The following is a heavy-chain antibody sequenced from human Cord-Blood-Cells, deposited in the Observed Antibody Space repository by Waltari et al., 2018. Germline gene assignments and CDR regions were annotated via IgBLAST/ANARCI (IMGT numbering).Heavy chain of an antibody. CDR3: ARDAIAARVLRAFDI. Sequence: QVQLVQSGAEVKKPGSSVKVSCKASGGTFSSYAFSWVRQAPGQGLEWMGRIIPILGIANYAQKFQGRVKITSDKSTSTAYMELSSLRSEDTAVYYCARDAIAARVLRAFDIWGQGTMVTVSS. CDR1: GGTFSSYA. D-gene: IGHD6-6*01. CDR2: IIPILGIA. V-gene: IGHV1-69*09. J-gene: IGHJ3*02.